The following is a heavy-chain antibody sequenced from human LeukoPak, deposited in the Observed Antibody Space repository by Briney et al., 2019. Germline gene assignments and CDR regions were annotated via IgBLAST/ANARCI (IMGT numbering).Heavy chain of an antibody. CDR1: GFTFSSYS. CDR3: AKDRYYDSSGYPYYYGMDV. CDR2: MSSGSIYI. D-gene: IGHD3-22*01. Sequence: TGGSLRLSCAASGFTFSSYSMNWVRQAPGMGLEWVSSMSSGSIYISYADSVRGRFTISRDNAKNSLYLQMNSLRAEDTAVYYCAKDRYYDSSGYPYYYGMDVWGQGTTVTVSS. J-gene: IGHJ6*02. V-gene: IGHV3-21*01.